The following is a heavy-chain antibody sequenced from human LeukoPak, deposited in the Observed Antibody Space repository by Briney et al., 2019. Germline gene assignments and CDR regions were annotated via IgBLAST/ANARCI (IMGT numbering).Heavy chain of an antibody. CDR1: GFTLTRYS. CDR2: INTGNGNT. Sequence: ASVKVSCKASGFTLTRYSIQWVRQAPRQRLEWMGWINTGNGNTKYSEKFQGRVTITRDTSASTVYMELSSLTSEDTAMYYCARDPGYTSGWSQYYGMDVWGQGTTVTVSS. D-gene: IGHD6-19*01. J-gene: IGHJ6*02. V-gene: IGHV1-3*04. CDR3: ARDPGYTSGWSQYYGMDV.